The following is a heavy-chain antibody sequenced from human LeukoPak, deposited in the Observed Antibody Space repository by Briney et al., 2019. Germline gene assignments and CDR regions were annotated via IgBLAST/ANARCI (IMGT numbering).Heavy chain of an antibody. Sequence: GGSLRLSCAASGFTFDDYAMHWVRQAPGKGLEWVSGISWSSGSIGYADSVKGRFTISRDNAKNSLYLQMNSLRAEDTALYYCAKDIIRIAAAGTGAFDIWGQGTMVTVSS. CDR3: AKDIIRIAAAGTGAFDI. CDR1: GFTFDDYA. V-gene: IGHV3-9*01. CDR2: ISWSSGSI. J-gene: IGHJ3*02. D-gene: IGHD6-13*01.